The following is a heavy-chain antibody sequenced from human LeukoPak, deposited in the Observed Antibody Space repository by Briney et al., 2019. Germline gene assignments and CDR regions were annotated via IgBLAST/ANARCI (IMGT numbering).Heavy chain of an antibody. CDR1: GFTFSSYG. D-gene: IGHD3-10*01. J-gene: IGHJ4*02. CDR2: IRYDGSNK. V-gene: IGHV3-30*02. Sequence: GGSLRLSCAASGFTFSSYGMHWVRQAPGKGLEWVAFIRYDGSNKYYADSVKGRFTISRDNSKNTLYLQMNSLRAEDTAVYCCAKGSRFGELLSDYWGQGTLVTVSS. CDR3: AKGSRFGELLSDY.